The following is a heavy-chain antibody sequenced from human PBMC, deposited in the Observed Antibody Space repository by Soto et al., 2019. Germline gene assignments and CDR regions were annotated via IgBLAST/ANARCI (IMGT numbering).Heavy chain of an antibody. CDR3: ARVMTYLRRMDRRNDY. J-gene: IGHJ4*02. CDR1: GGSFSGYY. CDR2: INHSGST. V-gene: IGHV4-34*01. D-gene: IGHD3-16*01. Sequence: QVQLQQWGAGLLKPSETLSLTCAVYGGSFSGYYWSWIRQPPGKGLEWIGEINHSGSTNYNPSLKSRVTMSVESSKNQFSLKLSSVTAADTAGYYCARVMTYLRRMDRRNDYWGQETLVTVSS.